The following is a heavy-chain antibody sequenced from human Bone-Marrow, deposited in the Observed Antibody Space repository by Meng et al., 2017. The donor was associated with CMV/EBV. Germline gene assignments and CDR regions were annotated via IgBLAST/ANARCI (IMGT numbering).Heavy chain of an antibody. CDR2: INHSGST. CDR3: ARVVIAVAGVRNINWFDP. D-gene: IGHD6-19*01. V-gene: IGHV4-34*01. CDR1: GGSFSGYY. Sequence: QGQPQQWGAGLLKPSETLSLTCAVYGGSFSGYYWSWIRQSPGKGLEWIGEINHSGSTNYNPSLKSRVTISVDTSKNQFSLKLSSVTAADTAVYYCARVVIAVAGVRNINWFDPWGQGTLVTVSS. J-gene: IGHJ5*02.